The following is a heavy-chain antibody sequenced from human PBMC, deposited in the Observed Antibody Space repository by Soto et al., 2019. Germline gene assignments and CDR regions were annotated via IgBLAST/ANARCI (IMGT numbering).Heavy chain of an antibody. CDR3: VRDWQLSP. V-gene: IGHV1-18*01. Sequence: QVQLVQSGDEVKKTGASVKVSCRASGYTLTNYGISWVRQAPGQGLFWMGWISGHKGNTLYAQNVQCRLTLNIDTYTNTADMELMSLKIDDTAMYYCVRDWQLSPWGQGTLVTVSS. J-gene: IGHJ5*02. CDR2: ISGHKGNT. CDR1: GYTLTNYG. D-gene: IGHD1-1*01.